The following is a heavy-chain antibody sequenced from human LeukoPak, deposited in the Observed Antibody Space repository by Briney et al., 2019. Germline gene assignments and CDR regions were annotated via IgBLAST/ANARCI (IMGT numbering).Heavy chain of an antibody. Sequence: PGGSLRLSWAASGFTFDDYGMSWVRQAPGKGLEWVSGINWNGGSTGYADSVKGRFTISRDNAKNSLYLQMNSLRAEDTALYYFARGHSTGYSDYWGQGTLVTVSS. CDR2: INWNGGST. CDR3: ARGHSTGYSDY. D-gene: IGHD3-16*02. V-gene: IGHV3-20*04. J-gene: IGHJ4*02. CDR1: GFTFDDYG.